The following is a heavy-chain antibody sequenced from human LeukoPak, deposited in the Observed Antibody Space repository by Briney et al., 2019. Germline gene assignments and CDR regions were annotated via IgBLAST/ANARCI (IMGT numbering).Heavy chain of an antibody. J-gene: IGHJ6*04. CDR2: IWYDGSNK. V-gene: IGHV3-33*01. D-gene: IGHD5-12*01. CDR3: ARVGVATIDPEDCYYYYGMDV. Sequence: GRSLRLSCAASGFTFSSYGMHWVRQAPGKGLERVAVIWYDGSNKYYADSVKGRFTISRDNSKNTLYLQMNSLRAEDTAVYYCARVGVATIDPEDCYYYYGMDVWGKGTTVTVSS. CDR1: GFTFSSYG.